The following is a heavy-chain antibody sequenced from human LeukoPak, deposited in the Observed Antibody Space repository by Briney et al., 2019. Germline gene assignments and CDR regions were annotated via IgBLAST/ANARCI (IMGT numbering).Heavy chain of an antibody. V-gene: IGHV4-38-2*02. D-gene: IGHD6-13*01. CDR3: ARDADSSSWYRIY. Sequence: HSEALSLTCTVSGYSLSSGYYWGWIRQPPGQGLEWIGSIYHSGSTYYNPSLKSRVTISVDTSKNQFSLKLSSVTAADTAVYYCARDADSSSWYRIYWGQGTLVTVSS. CDR1: GYSLSSGYY. J-gene: IGHJ4*02. CDR2: IYHSGST.